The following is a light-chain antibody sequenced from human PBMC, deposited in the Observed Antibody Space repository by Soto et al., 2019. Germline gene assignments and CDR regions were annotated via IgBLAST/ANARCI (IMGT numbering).Light chain of an antibody. CDR1: QGISSY. J-gene: IGKJ5*01. Sequence: AIRMTQSPSSFSASTGDGVTITCRASQGISSYLAWYQQKPGKAPKLLIYAASTLQSGVPSRFSGSGSGTDFTLTISCLQSEDFATYYCQQYYSYPPVTFGQGTRLEIK. V-gene: IGKV1-8*01. CDR3: QQYYSYPPVT. CDR2: AAS.